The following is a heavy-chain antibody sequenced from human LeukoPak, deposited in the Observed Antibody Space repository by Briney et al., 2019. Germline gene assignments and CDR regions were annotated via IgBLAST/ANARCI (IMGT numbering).Heavy chain of an antibody. CDR3: ARTYYDILTGYPAYFDY. D-gene: IGHD3-9*01. CDR2: IIPIFGTA. V-gene: IGHV1-69*06. CDR1: GGTFSSYA. J-gene: IGHJ4*02. Sequence: ASVKVSCKASGGTFSSYAISWVRQAPGQGLEWMGGIIPIFGTANYAQKFQGRVTITADKSPSTAYMELSSLRSEDTAVYYCARTYYDILTGYPAYFDYWGQGTLVTVSS.